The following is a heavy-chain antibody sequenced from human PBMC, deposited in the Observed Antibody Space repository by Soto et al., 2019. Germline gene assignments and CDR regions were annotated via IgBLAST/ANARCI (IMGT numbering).Heavy chain of an antibody. D-gene: IGHD3-3*01. CDR3: ARVPVLRFLEWLLLDNWFDP. CDR1: GYTFTSYD. CDR2: MNPNSGNT. J-gene: IGHJ5*02. Sequence: GASVKVSCKASGYTFTSYDINWVRQATGQGLEWMGWMNPNSGNTGYAQKFQGRVTMTRNTSISTAYMELSSLRSEDTAVYYCARVPVLRFLEWLLLDNWFDPWGQGTLVTVSS. V-gene: IGHV1-8*01.